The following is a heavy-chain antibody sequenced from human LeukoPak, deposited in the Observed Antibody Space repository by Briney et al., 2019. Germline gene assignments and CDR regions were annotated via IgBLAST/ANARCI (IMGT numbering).Heavy chain of an antibody. V-gene: IGHV4-4*09. CDR3: ARHGSVRSPLGP. CDR2: IYATGST. Sequence: SETLSLTCTVSGGSISSYYWSWIRQPQGKGLEWIGYIYATGSTNYNPSLKSRVTISVDTSKNQFSLNLRSVTAADTAVYYCARHGSVRSPLGPWGQGTLVTVSS. D-gene: IGHD3-10*01. J-gene: IGHJ5*02. CDR1: GGSISSYY.